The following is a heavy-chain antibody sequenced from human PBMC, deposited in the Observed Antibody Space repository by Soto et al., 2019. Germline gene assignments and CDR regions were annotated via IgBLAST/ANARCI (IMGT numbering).Heavy chain of an antibody. Sequence: EVQLLESGGGLVQPGGSLRLSCAASGFPLSTYGMSGVRQAPGKGLEWVSSITGTGGDTYYADSVKGRFTSSRDNSNNMIYLQMNSLRVEDTAVYYCARIRGYWYGLDVWGQGTKITVSS. CDR3: ARIRGYWYGLDV. CDR2: ITGTGGDT. V-gene: IGHV3-23*01. J-gene: IGHJ6*02. CDR1: GFPLSTYG.